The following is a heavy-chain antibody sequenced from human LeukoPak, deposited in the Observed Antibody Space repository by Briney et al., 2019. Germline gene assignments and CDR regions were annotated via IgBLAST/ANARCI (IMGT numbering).Heavy chain of an antibody. CDR2: ISGSGGST. Sequence: PGGSLRLSCAASGFTFSSYAMSWVRQAPGKGLEWVSAISGSGGSTYYADSVKGRFTISRDNSKNTLYLQMNSLRAEDTAVYYCAKDGIRFGGTPDDYWGQGTLVTVSS. V-gene: IGHV3-23*01. J-gene: IGHJ4*02. CDR1: GFTFSSYA. D-gene: IGHD3-10*01. CDR3: AKDGIRFGGTPDDY.